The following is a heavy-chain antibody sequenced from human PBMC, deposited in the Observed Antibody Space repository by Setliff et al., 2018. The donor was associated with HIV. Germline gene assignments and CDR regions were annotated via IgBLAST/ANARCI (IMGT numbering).Heavy chain of an antibody. Sequence: PGGSLRLSCVASGFTFSNYAVSWVRQAPGKGLEWVSGINSDGSSTSYADSVKGRFTISRDNPKNMLYLQMNSLRGEDTAVYYCVRDITTCWDVWGQGTTVTVSS. D-gene: IGHD1-20*01. V-gene: IGHV3-74*01. CDR2: INSDGSST. J-gene: IGHJ6*02. CDR1: GFTFSNYA. CDR3: VRDITTCWDV.